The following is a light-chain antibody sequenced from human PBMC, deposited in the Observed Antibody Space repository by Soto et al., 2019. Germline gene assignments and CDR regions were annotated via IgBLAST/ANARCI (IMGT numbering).Light chain of an antibody. CDR3: QQYDNLPLT. Sequence: DIRMTQSPTSLSASMGDRVTIACQASRDVSTYVNWYQQKPGKAPKVLIYDVSNLKTGVPSRFSGSGSGTHFLFTISSLQPEDIATYYCQQYDNLPLTFGEGTKVEIK. V-gene: IGKV1-33*01. CDR1: RDVSTY. CDR2: DVS. J-gene: IGKJ4*01.